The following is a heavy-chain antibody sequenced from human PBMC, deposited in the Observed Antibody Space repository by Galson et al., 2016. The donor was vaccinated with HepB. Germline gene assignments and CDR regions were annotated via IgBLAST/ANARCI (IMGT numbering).Heavy chain of an antibody. CDR3: TKDTACTSTSCPGFFDY. V-gene: IGHV3-23*01. D-gene: IGHD2-2*01. CDR2: IRANGGYI. CDR1: GFTFSSYA. Sequence: SLRLSCPASGFTFSSYAMRWARQAPGKGLEWVSFIRANGGYIRCADSVNGRFTISRDTSKNTLFLQMNSLRPQDTAVYCCTKDTACTSTSCPGFFDYWGQGTLVTVSS. J-gene: IGHJ4*02.